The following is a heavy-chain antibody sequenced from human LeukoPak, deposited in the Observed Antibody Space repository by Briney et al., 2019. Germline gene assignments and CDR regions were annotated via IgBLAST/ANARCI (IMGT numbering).Heavy chain of an antibody. J-gene: IGHJ4*02. CDR1: SSSVNSYY. D-gene: IGHD5-18*01. V-gene: IGHV4-59*08. CDR3: ARHGAAMVIDN. Sequence: SETLSLTCTVSSSSVNSYYWSWIRQPPGKGLEWVGYIYYTGSTKYFPSLKSRVTISVDTSKNQFSLRLTSVTAADTAVYYCARHGAAMVIDNWGQGTLVTVSS. CDR2: IYYTGST.